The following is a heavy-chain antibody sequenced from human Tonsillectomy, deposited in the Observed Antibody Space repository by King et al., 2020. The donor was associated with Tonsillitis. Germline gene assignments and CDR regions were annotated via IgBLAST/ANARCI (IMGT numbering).Heavy chain of an antibody. CDR2: ISYDGNNK. J-gene: IGHJ4*02. CDR3: AKDSHYDTLTGRLIDY. D-gene: IGHD3-9*01. Sequence: VQLVESGGGVVQPGKSLRLSCAASGFTFSSYGMHWVRQAPGKGLEWLAVISYDGNNKYYADSVKGRFTISRDNSKNTLCLDMNSLRAEDTAVYYCAKDSHYDTLTGRLIDYWGQGTLVTVSS. CDR1: GFTFSSYG. V-gene: IGHV3-30*18.